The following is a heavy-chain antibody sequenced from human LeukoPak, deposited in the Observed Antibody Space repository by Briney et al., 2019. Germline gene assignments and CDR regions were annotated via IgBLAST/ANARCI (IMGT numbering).Heavy chain of an antibody. CDR3: AKDDYYYEIGY. D-gene: IGHD3-22*01. V-gene: IGHV3-33*03. CDR2: IWSDGTNK. CDR1: GFSVSSHG. J-gene: IGHJ4*02. Sequence: GMSLRLSCAASGFSVSSHGMHWVRQAPGKGLEWVAVIWSDGTNKYYADSVKGRFTISRDNSKNTWFLQMNSLRAEDTAIYYGAKDDYYYEIGYWGQGTLVTVSS.